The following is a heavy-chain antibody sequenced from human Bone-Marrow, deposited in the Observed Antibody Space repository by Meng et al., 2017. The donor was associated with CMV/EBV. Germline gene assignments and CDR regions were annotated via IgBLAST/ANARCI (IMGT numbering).Heavy chain of an antibody. Sequence: GESLKISCAASGFIFSGSAMHWVRQASGKGLEWVGRIRSKANSYATAYAASVKGRFTISRDDSKNTAYLQMNSLKTEDTAVYYCTSLYSSGWYKDYWGQGTLVTVSS. J-gene: IGHJ4*02. D-gene: IGHD6-19*01. CDR3: TSLYSSGWYKDY. CDR2: IRSKANSYAT. V-gene: IGHV3-73*01. CDR1: GFIFSGSA.